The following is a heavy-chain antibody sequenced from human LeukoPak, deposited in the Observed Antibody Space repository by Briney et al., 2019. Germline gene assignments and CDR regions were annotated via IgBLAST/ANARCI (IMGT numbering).Heavy chain of an antibody. Sequence: SETLSLTCTVSGGSLGTYYWSWIRQSPGTGLEWIGYIYVTGSTRYNPYLQSRVTISVDTSRNQFLLKMSSVTAADTAVYYCARHIGGGIEDMDVWGKGTKVTVSS. V-gene: IGHV4-59*08. J-gene: IGHJ6*03. CDR3: ARHIGGGIEDMDV. CDR1: GGSLGTYY. D-gene: IGHD3-16*02. CDR2: IYVTGST.